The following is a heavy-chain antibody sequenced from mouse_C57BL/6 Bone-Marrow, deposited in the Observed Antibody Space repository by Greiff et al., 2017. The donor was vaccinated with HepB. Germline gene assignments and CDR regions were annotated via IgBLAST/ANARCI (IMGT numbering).Heavy chain of an antibody. V-gene: IGHV2-2*01. Sequence: VQLVESGPGLVQPSQSLSITCTVSGFSLTSYGVHWVRQSPGKGLEWLGVIWSGGSTDYNAAFISRLSISKDNSKSQVFFKMNSLQADDTAIYYCARKGGYDGYYYAMDYWGQGTSVTVSS. CDR2: IWSGGST. J-gene: IGHJ4*01. CDR1: GFSLTSYG. CDR3: ARKGGYDGYYYAMDY. D-gene: IGHD2-3*01.